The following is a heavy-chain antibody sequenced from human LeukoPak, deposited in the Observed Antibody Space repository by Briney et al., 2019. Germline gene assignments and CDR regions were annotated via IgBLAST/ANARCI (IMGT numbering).Heavy chain of an antibody. V-gene: IGHV3-66*02. CDR3: ARAQWLANFDY. CDR1: GFTVSSNY. CDR2: IYSGGST. J-gene: IGHJ4*02. Sequence: PGGSLRLPCAASGFTVSSNYMSWVRQAPGKGLEWVSVIYSGGSTYYADSAKGRFTISRDNSKNTLYLQMNSLRAEDTAVYYCARAQWLANFDYWGQGTLVTVSS. D-gene: IGHD6-19*01.